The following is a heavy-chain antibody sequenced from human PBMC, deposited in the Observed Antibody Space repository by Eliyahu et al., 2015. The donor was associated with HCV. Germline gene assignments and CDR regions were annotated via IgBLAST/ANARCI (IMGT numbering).Heavy chain of an antibody. CDR2: ARYKVDSYITSYIT. D-gene: IGHD1-7*01. J-gene: IGHJ4*02. V-gene: IGHV3-72*01. CDR3: ARLTGTSFDY. CDR1: GFIFTDHY. Sequence: EVQLVESGGGLVHPGGSLRLSCAASGFIFTDHYMDWVRQAPGKGLEWVGRARYKVDSYITSYITEYAASVKGRFSISRDDSKNSLYLQMNSLKTEDSAVYYCARLTGTSFDYWGQGTLVTVSS.